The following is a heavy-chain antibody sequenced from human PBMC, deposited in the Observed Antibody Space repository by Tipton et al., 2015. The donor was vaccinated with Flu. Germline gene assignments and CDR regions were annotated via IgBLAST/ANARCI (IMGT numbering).Heavy chain of an antibody. J-gene: IGHJ5*02. CDR3: ARRDYSNYVSEPKNWFDP. CDR2: VHYSGSS. V-gene: IGHV4-59*08. CDR1: GGSISSYY. D-gene: IGHD4-11*01. Sequence: TLSLTCTISGGSISSYYWTWIRQPPGKGLEWIGYVHYSGSSSYNPSLKSRVTISVDTSRNQFSLRLSSVTAADTAVYYCARRDYSNYVSEPKNWFDPWGQGTLVTVSS.